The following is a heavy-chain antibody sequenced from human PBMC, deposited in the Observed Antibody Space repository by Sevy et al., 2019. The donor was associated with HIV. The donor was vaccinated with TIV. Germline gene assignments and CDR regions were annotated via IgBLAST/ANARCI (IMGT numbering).Heavy chain of an antibody. Sequence: GGSLRLSCAASGFTFSNYGMHWVRQAPGKGLEWVAVIWNDGSNKYYADSVKGRFTISRDNSKNTLYLQMNSLRVEDTAVYFCARSGDFNDGSAKRDFDYWGQGTLVTVSS. D-gene: IGHD2-21*02. CDR2: IWNDGSNK. V-gene: IGHV3-33*01. J-gene: IGHJ4*02. CDR1: GFTFSNYG. CDR3: ARSGDFNDGSAKRDFDY.